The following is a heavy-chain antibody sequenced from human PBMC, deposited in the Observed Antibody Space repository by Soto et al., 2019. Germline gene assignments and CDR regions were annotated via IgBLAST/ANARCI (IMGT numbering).Heavy chain of an antibody. CDR1: GFTFDDYA. CDR2: ISWDSGRI. Sequence: EMQLVESGGGSVQPGRSLRLSCAASGFTFDDYAMYWVRQGPGKGLEWVSGISWDSGRIGYADSVKGRFTISRDNAKTAMYLQMNSLRPEDTALYYCAKARLWGGDGYNSYNDNAMDVWGQGTTVTVSS. V-gene: IGHV3-9*01. J-gene: IGHJ6*02. D-gene: IGHD3-16*01. CDR3: AKARLWGGDGYNSYNDNAMDV.